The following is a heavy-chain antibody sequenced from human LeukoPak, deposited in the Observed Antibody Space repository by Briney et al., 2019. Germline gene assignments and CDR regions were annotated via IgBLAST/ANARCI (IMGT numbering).Heavy chain of an antibody. CDR1: GGSISSYY. D-gene: IGHD1-26*01. Sequence: SETLSLTCTVSGGSISSYYWSWIRQPPGKGLEWIGYIYYSGSTNYNPSLKSRVTISVDTSKNQFSLKLSSVTAADTAVYYCARILRPHYYYYYMDVWGEGTTVTVSS. CDR2: IYYSGST. V-gene: IGHV4-59*01. J-gene: IGHJ6*03. CDR3: ARILRPHYYYYYMDV.